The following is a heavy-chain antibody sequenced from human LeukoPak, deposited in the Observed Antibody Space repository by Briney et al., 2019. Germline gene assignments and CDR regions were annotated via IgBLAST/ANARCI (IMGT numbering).Heavy chain of an antibody. Sequence: GGSLRLSCAASGFTFSGSAMHWVRQASGKGLEWVGRIRSKGNSYATAYAASVKGRFTISRDDSKNTAYLQMNSLTIEDTAVYYYTRIGGYDFPYMDVWGKGTTVTVSS. D-gene: IGHD5-12*01. J-gene: IGHJ6*03. CDR1: GFTFSGSA. V-gene: IGHV3-73*01. CDR3: TRIGGYDFPYMDV. CDR2: IRSKGNSYAT.